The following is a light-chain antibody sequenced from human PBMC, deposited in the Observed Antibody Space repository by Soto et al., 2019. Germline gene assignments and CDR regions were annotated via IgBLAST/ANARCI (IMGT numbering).Light chain of an antibody. Sequence: EIVMTQSPATLSVSPGERATLSCRASQSVSSNLAWYQQKPGQAPRLLFYGASTRATGIPARFSGSGSGTEFTLTISSLQSEDFAVYYCQQYNIWPRTFGQGTKVEIK. CDR1: QSVSSN. CDR2: GAS. J-gene: IGKJ1*01. CDR3: QQYNIWPRT. V-gene: IGKV3-15*01.